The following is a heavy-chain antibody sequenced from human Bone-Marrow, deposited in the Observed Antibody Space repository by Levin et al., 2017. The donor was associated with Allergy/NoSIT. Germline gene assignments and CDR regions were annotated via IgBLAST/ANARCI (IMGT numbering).Heavy chain of an antibody. CDR3: TSFGYSYEDYYFDY. D-gene: IGHD5-18*01. CDR1: GFTFSGSA. J-gene: IGHJ4*02. Sequence: GESLKISCAASGFTFSGSAMHWVRQASGKGLEWVGRIRSKANSYATAYAASVKGRFTISRDDSKNTAYLQMNSLKTEDTAVYYCTSFGYSYEDYYFDYWGQGTLVTVSS. V-gene: IGHV3-73*01. CDR2: IRSKANSYAT.